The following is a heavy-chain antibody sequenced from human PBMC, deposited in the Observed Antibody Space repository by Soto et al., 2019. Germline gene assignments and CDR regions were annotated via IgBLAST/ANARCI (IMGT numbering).Heavy chain of an antibody. J-gene: IGHJ4*02. CDR2: INAGNGNT. Sequence: QVQLVQSGAEVKKPGASVKVSCKASGYTFTSYAMHWVRQAPGQRLEWMGWINAGNGNTKYSQKVQSRVTITRDTSASTAYMELSRLRSEDTAVYYCARISMATDSTDYWGQGTLVTVSS. CDR3: ARISMATDSTDY. CDR1: GYTFTSYA. V-gene: IGHV1-3*01. D-gene: IGHD5-12*01.